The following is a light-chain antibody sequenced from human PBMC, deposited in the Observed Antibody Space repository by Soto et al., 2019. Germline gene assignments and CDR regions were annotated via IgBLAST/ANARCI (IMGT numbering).Light chain of an antibody. CDR3: AVYMGSGILYV. CDR2: STN. CDR1: SGSVSTSNY. Sequence: QAVVTQEPSFSVSPGGTVTLTCALSSGSVSTSNYPSWYRQTPGQPPRTVIYSTNTRSSGVPDRFSGSILGDKAALTITRAQADDESVYYCAVYMGSGILYVFGRGTKVTVL. J-gene: IGLJ1*01. V-gene: IGLV8-61*01.